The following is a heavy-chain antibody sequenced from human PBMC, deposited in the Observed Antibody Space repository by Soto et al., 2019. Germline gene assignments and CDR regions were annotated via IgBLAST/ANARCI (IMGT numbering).Heavy chain of an antibody. J-gene: IGHJ4*02. V-gene: IGHV4-30-4*01. CDR1: GGSISSGDYY. Sequence: SETLSLTCTVSGGSISSGDYYWSWIRQPPGKGLEWIGYIYYSGSTYYNPSLKSRVTISVDTSKNQFSLKLSSVTAADTAVYYCARQRPMGPVDYWGQGTLVTVSS. CDR3: ARQRPMGPVDY. D-gene: IGHD6-25*01. CDR2: IYYSGST.